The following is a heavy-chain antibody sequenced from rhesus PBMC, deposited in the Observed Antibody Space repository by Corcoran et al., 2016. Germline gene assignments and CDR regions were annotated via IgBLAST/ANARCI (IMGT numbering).Heavy chain of an antibody. CDR2: IYGGSGST. Sequence: QLQLQESGPGLVKPSETLSLTCAVSGGSISGYYLWSWIRQPPGKGLEWIGYIYGGSGSTSYNPSLKTRVIIAIASAKNLFSLKLSAVTAPDTAFDYCARETYSGSAFDYGGQGVLVTVSS. CDR1: GGSISGYY. V-gene: IGHV4-106*01. J-gene: IGHJ4*01. CDR3: ARETYSGSAFDY. D-gene: IGHD6-25*01.